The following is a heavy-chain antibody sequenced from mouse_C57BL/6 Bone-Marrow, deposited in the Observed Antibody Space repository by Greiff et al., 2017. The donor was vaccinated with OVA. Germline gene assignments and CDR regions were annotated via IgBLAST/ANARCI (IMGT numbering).Heavy chain of an antibody. J-gene: IGHJ1*03. CDR3: ARAPLLDGWYFDV. V-gene: IGHV3-6*01. CDR1: GYSITSGYY. CDR2: ISYDGSN. D-gene: IGHD2-1*01. Sequence: DVKLQESGPGLVKPSQSLSLTCSVTGYSITSGYYWNWIRQFPGNKLEWMGYISYDGSNNYNPSLKNRISITRDTSKNQFFLKLNSVTTEDTATDYCARAPLLDGWYFDVWGTGTTVTVSS.